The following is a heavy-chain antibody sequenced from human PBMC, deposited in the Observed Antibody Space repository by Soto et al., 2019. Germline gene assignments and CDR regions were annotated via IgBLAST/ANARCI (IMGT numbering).Heavy chain of an antibody. Sequence: QVQLVESGGGVVQPGRSLRLSCAASGFTFSSYGMHWVRQAPGKGLEWVAVISYDGSNKYYADSVKGRFTISRDNSKNTLYLQMNSLRAEDTAVYYCAKLAVAVTVSGMDVW. CDR3: AKLAVAVTVSGMDV. CDR2: ISYDGSNK. V-gene: IGHV3-30*18. CDR1: GFTFSSYG. D-gene: IGHD2-21*02. J-gene: IGHJ6*01.